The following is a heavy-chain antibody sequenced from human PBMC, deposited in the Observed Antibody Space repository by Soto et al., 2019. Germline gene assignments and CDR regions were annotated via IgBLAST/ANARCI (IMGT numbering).Heavy chain of an antibody. V-gene: IGHV1-8*01. CDR2: MNPNSGNK. Sequence: QVQLVQSGAEVKKPGASVKVSCKASGYTFTSYDINCVRQATGQGLEWMGWMNPNSGNKGYEQKFKGRDTMTRHTYISTAYMELSSLRSEDTDVYYCAIDRIGLIRFDPWGQGPLVTVSS. CDR3: AIDRIGLIRFDP. J-gene: IGHJ5*02. CDR1: GYTFTSYD. D-gene: IGHD1-26*01.